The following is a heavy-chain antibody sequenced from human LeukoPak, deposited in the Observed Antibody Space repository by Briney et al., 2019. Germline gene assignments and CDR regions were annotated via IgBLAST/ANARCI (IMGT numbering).Heavy chain of an antibody. V-gene: IGHV4-34*01. J-gene: IGHJ4*02. CDR3: ARGARAGYNLEPFDY. CDR2: INHSGST. Sequence: SETLSLTCAVYGNSFSAYYWSWIRQPPGRGLEWIGEINHSGSTNYNPSLKSRVTISVDTSKNQFSLKLSSVTAADTAVYYCARGARAGYNLEPFDYWGQGTLVTVSS. D-gene: IGHD5-24*01. CDR1: GNSFSAYY.